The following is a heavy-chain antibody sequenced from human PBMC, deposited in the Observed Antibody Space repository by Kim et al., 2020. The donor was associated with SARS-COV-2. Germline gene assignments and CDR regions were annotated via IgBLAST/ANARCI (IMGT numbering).Heavy chain of an antibody. CDR3: AKFGRVLDG. CDR1: GFNLRNYA. Sequence: GGSLRLSCAASGFNLRNYAMAWVRQAPGTGLEWVSTVRNTDGRPYYADTVKGRFTISTDISDNTLHLQMNSLRAEDTAVYYCAKFGRVLDGLGRGTTVTVSS. CDR2: VRNTDGRP. V-gene: IGHV3-23*01. J-gene: IGHJ6*02. D-gene: IGHD3-10*01.